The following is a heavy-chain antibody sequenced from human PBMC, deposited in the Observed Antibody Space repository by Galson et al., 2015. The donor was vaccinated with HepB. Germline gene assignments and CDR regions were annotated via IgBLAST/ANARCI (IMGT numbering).Heavy chain of an antibody. V-gene: IGHV3-49*03. CDR2: IRSKAYGGTT. Sequence: SLRLSCAASGFTFGDYAMSWFRQAPGKGLEWVGFIRSKAYGGTTEYAASVKGRFTISRDDSKSIAYLQMNSLKTEDTAVYYCAAMFGVVIPAFDPWGQGTLVTVSS. CDR3: AAMFGVVIPAFDP. D-gene: IGHD3-3*01. J-gene: IGHJ5*02. CDR1: GFTFGDYA.